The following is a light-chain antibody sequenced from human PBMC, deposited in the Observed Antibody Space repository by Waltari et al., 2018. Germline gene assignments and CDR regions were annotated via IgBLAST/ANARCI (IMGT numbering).Light chain of an antibody. CDR2: RNN. Sequence: QSVLTQPPSVSGTPGQRVTISCSGSTSNIGSNYVYWYQQLPGTAPKLLIYRNNRRPSGVPDRFSGAKSGTSAALAISGLRSEDEADYYCAAWDDSLSGPWVFGGGTKLTV. J-gene: IGLJ3*02. CDR3: AAWDDSLSGPWV. CDR1: TSNIGSNY. V-gene: IGLV1-47*01.